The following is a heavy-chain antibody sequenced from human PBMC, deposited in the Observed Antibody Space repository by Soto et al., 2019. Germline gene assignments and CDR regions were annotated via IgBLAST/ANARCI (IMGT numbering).Heavy chain of an antibody. CDR2: IIPIFGTA. V-gene: IGHV1-69*13. CDR3: AIQTYSSSSRPFDY. D-gene: IGHD6-13*01. CDR1: GGTFSSYA. J-gene: IGHJ4*02. Sequence: SVKVSCKASGGTFSSYAISLVRQAPGQGLEWMGGIIPIFGTANYAQKFQGRVTITADESTSTAYMELSSLRSEDTAVYYCAIQTYSSSSRPFDYWGQGTLVTVSS.